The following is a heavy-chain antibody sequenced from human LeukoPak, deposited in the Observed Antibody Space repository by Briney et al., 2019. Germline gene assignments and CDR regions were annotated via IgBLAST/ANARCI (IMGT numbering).Heavy chain of an antibody. CDR2: MYTGGTT. V-gene: IGHV3-53*01. CDR3: AKDEATSGGGLAS. CDR1: GFTVSGTH. D-gene: IGHD3-16*01. J-gene: IGHJ4*02. Sequence: PGGSLRLSCAASGFTVSGTHMSWVRQAPGKGLEWVSPMYTGGTTYYADSVKGRFTISRDNSRNTLFLHMSSLRADDTAVYYCAKDEATSGGGLASWGQGTLVTVSS.